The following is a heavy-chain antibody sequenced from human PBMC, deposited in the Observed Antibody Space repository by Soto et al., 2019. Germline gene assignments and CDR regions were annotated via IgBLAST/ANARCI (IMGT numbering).Heavy chain of an antibody. CDR3: ATPLYGGNSLYAFDY. D-gene: IGHD2-21*02. Sequence: QVQLVQSGAEVKKPGASVKVSCKTSGYTFTNYGINWVRQAPGQGLEWMGWISAYNGNTNYAQKLQGRVTITADKSTSTAYMELSSLRSEDTAVYYCATPLYGGNSLYAFDYWGQGTLVTVSS. CDR1: GYTFTNYG. V-gene: IGHV1-18*04. CDR2: ISAYNGNT. J-gene: IGHJ4*02.